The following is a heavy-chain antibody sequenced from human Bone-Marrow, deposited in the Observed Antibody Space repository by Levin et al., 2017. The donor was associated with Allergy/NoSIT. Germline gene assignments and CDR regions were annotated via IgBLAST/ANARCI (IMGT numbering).Heavy chain of an antibody. J-gene: IGHJ5*02. D-gene: IGHD2-21*01. V-gene: IGHV3-23*01. CDR1: GFNFNNYV. Sequence: LSLTCAASGFNFNNYVMTWVRQSAGKGLEWISSISGTDDRVFYADSMEGRFTVSRDNSKSTLYLQMNNLRAEDTAIYYCVKDWGIFANWFDPWGQGTLVTVSS. CDR2: ISGTDDRV. CDR3: VKDWGIFANWFDP.